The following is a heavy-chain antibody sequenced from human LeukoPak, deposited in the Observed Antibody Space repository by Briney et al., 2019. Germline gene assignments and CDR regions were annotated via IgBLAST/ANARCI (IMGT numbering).Heavy chain of an antibody. Sequence: PGGSLRLSCAASGFTFSSYAMSWVRQAPGKGLEWVSAISGSGGSTYYADSVKGRFTISRDNSKNTLYLQMNSLRAEDTAVYYCAKAGGGSYSGRNKNWFDPWGQGTLVTVSS. V-gene: IGHV3-23*01. CDR1: GFTFSSYA. J-gene: IGHJ5*02. CDR3: AKAGGGSYSGRNKNWFDP. D-gene: IGHD1-26*01. CDR2: ISGSGGST.